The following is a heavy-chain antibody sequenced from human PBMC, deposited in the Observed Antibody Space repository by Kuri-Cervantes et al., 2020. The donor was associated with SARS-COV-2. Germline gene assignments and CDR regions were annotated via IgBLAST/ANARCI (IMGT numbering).Heavy chain of an antibody. V-gene: IGHV4-34*01. CDR3: ARADFWSGYYKN. CDR2: INHSGST. D-gene: IGHD3-3*01. CDR1: GGSFSGYY. Sequence: SETLSLTCAVYGGSFSGYYWSWIRQPPGKGLEWIGEINHSGSTNYNPSLKSRVTISVDTSKNQFSLKLSSVTAADTAVYYCARADFWSGYYKNWGQGTRVTVSS. J-gene: IGHJ4*02.